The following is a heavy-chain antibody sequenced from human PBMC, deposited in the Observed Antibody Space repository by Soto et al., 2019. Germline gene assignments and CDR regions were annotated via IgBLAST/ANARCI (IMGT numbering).Heavy chain of an antibody. V-gene: IGHV1-69*13. CDR1: GGTFSSYA. J-gene: IGHJ6*02. CDR2: IIPIFGTA. CDR3: ARVRIEYSSSIAMDV. D-gene: IGHD6-6*01. Sequence: GASVKVSCKASGGTFSSYAISWVRQAPGQGLEWMGGIIPIFGTANYAQKFQGRVTITADESTSTAYMELSSLRSEDTAVYYCARVRIEYSSSIAMDVWGQGTTVTVSS.